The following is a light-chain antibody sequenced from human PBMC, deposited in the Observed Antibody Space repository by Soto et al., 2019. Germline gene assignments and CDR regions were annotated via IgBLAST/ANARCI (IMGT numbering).Light chain of an antibody. CDR2: GVN. J-gene: IGLJ1*01. Sequence: QSVLTQPASVSGSPGQSITITCTGTSSDIYAYNYVSWYQQHPGKAPKVVISGVNIRPSGVSSRFSGSKSGNTASLTISGLQAEDEAEYFCGSYAGSGTFVFGTGTKVTVL. V-gene: IGLV2-14*01. CDR1: SSDIYAYNY. CDR3: GSYAGSGTFV.